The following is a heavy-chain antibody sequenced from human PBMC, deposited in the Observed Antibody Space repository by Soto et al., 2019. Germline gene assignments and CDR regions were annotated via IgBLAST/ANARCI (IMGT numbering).Heavy chain of an antibody. Sequence: SETLSLTCAVYCGSFSDYYWNWVRQPPGKGLEWIGEINHSGSTNYNPFLKSRVIISVDTSKNQFSLKLSSVTAADTAVYYCARSWGITPPDMFLNYWGRGNLVTVSS. CDR2: INHSGST. J-gene: IGHJ4*02. D-gene: IGHD6-13*01. CDR3: ARSWGITPPDMFLNY. V-gene: IGHV4-34*01. CDR1: CGSFSDYY.